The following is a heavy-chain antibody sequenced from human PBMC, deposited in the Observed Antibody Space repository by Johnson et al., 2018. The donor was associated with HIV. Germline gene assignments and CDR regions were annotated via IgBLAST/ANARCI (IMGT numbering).Heavy chain of an antibody. CDR2: ISGSGGST. Sequence: VQLVESGGGVVQPGRSLRLSCAASGFTFSNYALHWVRQAPGKGLEWVSAISGSGGSTYYADSVKGRFTIPRDNSKNTLYLQMNSLRAEDTALYYCAKEVAYCGGDCYSGAFDIWGQGTMVTVSS. CDR3: AKEVAYCGGDCYSGAFDI. D-gene: IGHD2-21*01. CDR1: GFTFSNYA. V-gene: IGHV3-23*04. J-gene: IGHJ3*02.